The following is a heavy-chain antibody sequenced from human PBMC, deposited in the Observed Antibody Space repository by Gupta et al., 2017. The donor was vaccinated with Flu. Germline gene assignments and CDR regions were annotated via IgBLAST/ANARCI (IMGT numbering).Heavy chain of an antibody. Sequence: EVQLVESGGGLVQPGGSLRLSCAASGFTFSSYEMNWVRQAPGKGLEGVSYISSSGSTIYYADAVKGLFTISRDNAKNALYLQMNRLRAEDTAVYYCARDSGYYGSGSSPHGGQGTLVTVSS. D-gene: IGHD3-10*01. J-gene: IGHJ4*02. CDR2: ISSSGSTI. V-gene: IGHV3-48*03. CDR3: ARDSGYYGSGSSPH. CDR1: GFTFSSYE.